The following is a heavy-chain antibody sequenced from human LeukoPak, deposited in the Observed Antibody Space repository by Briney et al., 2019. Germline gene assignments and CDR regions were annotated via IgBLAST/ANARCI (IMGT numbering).Heavy chain of an antibody. CDR2: IIPIFGTA. J-gene: IGHJ4*02. Sequence: SVKVSCKASGGTFSSYAISWVRQAPGQGLEWMGGIIPIFGTANYAQKFQGRVTITADESTSTAYMELSSLRSEDTAVYYCAKTLHRGNNQWPFDHLGQGTLVTVSS. CDR3: AKTLHRGNNQWPFDH. D-gene: IGHD1/OR15-1a*01. V-gene: IGHV1-69*01. CDR1: GGTFSSYA.